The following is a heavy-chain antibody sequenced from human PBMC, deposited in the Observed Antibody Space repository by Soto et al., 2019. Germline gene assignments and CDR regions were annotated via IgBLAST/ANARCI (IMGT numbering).Heavy chain of an antibody. CDR3: AKVGVLRTNFRWFDL. Sequence: EGQLVESGGGLVKPGGSLRVSCAASGFAFQTYTMEWLRQPPGKGLEWVSSITISGNYIYYADSVKGRFTISRDNGRNSVYLQMNSLRAEDTAVYYCAKVGVLRTNFRWFDLWGQGTLVTVSS. V-gene: IGHV3-21*01. CDR2: ITISGNYI. D-gene: IGHD2-8*01. CDR1: GFAFQTYT. J-gene: IGHJ5*02.